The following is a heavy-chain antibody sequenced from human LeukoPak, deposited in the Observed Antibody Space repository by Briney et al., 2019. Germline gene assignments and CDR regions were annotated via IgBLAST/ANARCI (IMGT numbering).Heavy chain of an antibody. V-gene: IGHV4-39*01. CDR1: GGSISSSSYY. D-gene: IGHD6-6*01. Sequence: SETLSLTCTVSGGSISSSSYYWGWIRQPPGKGLEWIGSIYYSGSTYYNPSLKSRVTISVDTSKNQFSLKLSSVTAADTAVYYCARHSPDLIAAPTYFDYWGQGTLVTVSS. CDR2: IYYSGST. J-gene: IGHJ4*02. CDR3: ARHSPDLIAAPTYFDY.